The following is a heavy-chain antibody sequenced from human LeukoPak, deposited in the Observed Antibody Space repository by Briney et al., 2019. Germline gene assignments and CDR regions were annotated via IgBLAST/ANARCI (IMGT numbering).Heavy chain of an antibody. V-gene: IGHV3-7*01. Sequence: GGSLRLPCVVSGFTFNKCWMNWVRQAPGKGLEWVAHINPDGRDKYYVDSVKGRFTISRDNAENSLYLQMNSLRVEDTAVYYCTSWGDTTAEYFQRWGQGTLVTVSS. J-gene: IGHJ1*01. D-gene: IGHD2-21*02. CDR1: GFTFNKCW. CDR3: TSWGDTTAEYFQR. CDR2: INPDGRDK.